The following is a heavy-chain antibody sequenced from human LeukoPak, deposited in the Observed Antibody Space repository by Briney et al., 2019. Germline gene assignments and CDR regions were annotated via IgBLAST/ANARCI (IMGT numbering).Heavy chain of an antibody. J-gene: IGHJ4*02. CDR2: IEQDGSEK. CDR3: ARPLYDFWSGEPHDY. Sequence: QTGGSLRLSCAASGFTFSSYWMSWVRQAPGKGLEWVANIEQDGSEKYYVDSVKGRFTISRDNAKNSLYLQMNSLRAEDTAVYYCARPLYDFWSGEPHDYWGQGTLVTVSS. D-gene: IGHD3-3*01. V-gene: IGHV3-7*01. CDR1: GFTFSSYW.